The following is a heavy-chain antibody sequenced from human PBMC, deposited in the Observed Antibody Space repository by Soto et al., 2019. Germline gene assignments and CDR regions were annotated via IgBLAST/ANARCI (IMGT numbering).Heavy chain of an antibody. CDR2: ISGSGGNT. CDR3: AKSHKSGWPGGFDD. Sequence: PWVSMRLPWAASWFTFSNHAMRWVRQAPGKGLEWVSGISGSGGNTYYADSVKGRFTISRDNSKNTLHLHMNSLRGDDTAVYYCAKSHKSGWPGGFDDWGQGTLVTVSS. D-gene: IGHD6-19*01. V-gene: IGHV3-23*01. CDR1: WFTFSNHA. J-gene: IGHJ4*02.